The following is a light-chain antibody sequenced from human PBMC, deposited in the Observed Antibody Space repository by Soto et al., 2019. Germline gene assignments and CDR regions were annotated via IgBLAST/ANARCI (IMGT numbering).Light chain of an antibody. CDR2: DDS. J-gene: IGLJ2*01. Sequence: SYELTQPPSVSVAPGQTARIICGGNNIGSESVHWYQKKPGQAPVLVVYDDSDRPSGIPERFSGSNSGNTATLTISRVEAGDEADYYCQVWDRSSDHRGVFGGGTKLTVL. CDR1: NIGSES. CDR3: QVWDRSSDHRGV. V-gene: IGLV3-21*02.